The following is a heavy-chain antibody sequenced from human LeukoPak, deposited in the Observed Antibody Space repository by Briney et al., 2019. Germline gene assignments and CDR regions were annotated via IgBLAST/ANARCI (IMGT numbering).Heavy chain of an antibody. J-gene: IGHJ3*02. CDR1: GGSFSGYY. Sequence: SESLSLTCAVYGGSFSGYYCSWISQPPGNWMEWIGEINHSGSTNYNPSLKSRVTISVDTSKNQISLKLSSVTAADTAVYYCARGMPLVVVIGAFDIWGQGTMVTVSS. V-gene: IGHV4-34*01. CDR3: ARGMPLVVVIGAFDI. CDR2: INHSGST. D-gene: IGHD2-15*01.